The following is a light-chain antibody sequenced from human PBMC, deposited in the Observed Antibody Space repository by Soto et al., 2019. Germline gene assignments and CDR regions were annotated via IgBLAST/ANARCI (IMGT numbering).Light chain of an antibody. CDR2: GAS. Sequence: EIVMTQSPATLSVSPGERATLSCRASQSVGTNLVWYQHKPGQAPRPLIYGASIRATGIPARFSASGSGTEFTLTISSLQSEDSAVYFCQQYYYWPPYTFGKGTKVEIK. CDR1: QSVGTN. V-gene: IGKV3-15*01. CDR3: QQYYYWPPYT. J-gene: IGKJ2*01.